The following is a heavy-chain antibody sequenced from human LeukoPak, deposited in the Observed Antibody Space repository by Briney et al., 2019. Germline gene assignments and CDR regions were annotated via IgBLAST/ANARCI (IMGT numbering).Heavy chain of an antibody. V-gene: IGHV3-48*02. CDR3: ARTPGDY. CDR1: GFTFSSYE. CDR2: ISSSSSTI. Sequence: GGTLRLSCAASGFTFSSYEMNWVRKAPGQGLEWVSYISSSSSTIYYADSVKRRFTIARDNAKNSLYLQMNSLRDEDTAVYFCARTPGDYWGQGTLVTVSS. J-gene: IGHJ4*02.